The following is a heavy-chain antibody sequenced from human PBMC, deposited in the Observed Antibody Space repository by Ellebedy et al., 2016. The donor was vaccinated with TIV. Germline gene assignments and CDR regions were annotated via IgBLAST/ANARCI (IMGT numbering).Heavy chain of an antibody. D-gene: IGHD3-22*01. V-gene: IGHV3-48*02. J-gene: IGHJ6*03. CDR1: GFTFSSYS. CDR3: ARSHDSSGYQPRDYYYYYMDV. Sequence: GGSLRLSXAASGFTFSSYSMNWVRQAPGKGLEWVSYISSSSSTIYYADSVKGRFTISRDNAKNTLYLQMNSLRDEDTAVYYCARSHDSSGYQPRDYYYYYMDVWGKGTTVTVSS. CDR2: ISSSSSTI.